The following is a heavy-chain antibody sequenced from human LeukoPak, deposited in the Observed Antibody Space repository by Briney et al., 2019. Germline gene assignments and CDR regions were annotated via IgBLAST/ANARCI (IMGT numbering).Heavy chain of an antibody. D-gene: IGHD1-26*01. V-gene: IGHV3-11*01. CDR3: AREWDRLGYFDF. CDR1: GFSFSDYY. J-gene: IGHJ2*01. Sequence: GGSLRLSCAASGFSFSDYYMTWLRQAPGKGLECVSYISSSEKTIYYADSVKGRFTISRDNAKNALYLQMNSLRVEDTAVYYCAREWDRLGYFDFWGRGTLITVSS. CDR2: ISSSEKTI.